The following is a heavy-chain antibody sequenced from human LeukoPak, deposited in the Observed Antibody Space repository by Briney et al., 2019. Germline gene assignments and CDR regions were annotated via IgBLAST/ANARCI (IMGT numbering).Heavy chain of an antibody. V-gene: IGHV4-39*02. CDR3: AREGSTSGTNWFDP. D-gene: IGHD3-10*01. Sequence: PSETLSLTCTVSGGSISSSSYYWGWIRQPPGKGLEWIGSIYYSGSTYYNPSLKSRVTISVDTSKNQFSLKLSSVTAADTAVYYCAREGSTSGTNWFDPWGQGNLVTVSS. J-gene: IGHJ5*02. CDR1: GGSISSSSYY. CDR2: IYYSGST.